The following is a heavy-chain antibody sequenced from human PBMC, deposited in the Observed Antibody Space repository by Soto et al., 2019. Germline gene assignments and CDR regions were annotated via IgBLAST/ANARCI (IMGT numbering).Heavy chain of an antibody. J-gene: IGHJ4*02. V-gene: IGHV3-43*01. CDR2: ISWDGGST. CDR1: GFTFDDYT. D-gene: IGHD2-2*02. CDR3: ARILCSSTSCYTFDY. Sequence: PGVSLRLSCAASGFTFDDYTMHWVRQAPGKVLEWVSLISWDGGSTYYADSVKGRFTISRDNARNSLYLQMNSLRAEDTAVYYCARILCSSTSCYTFDYWGQGTLVTVSS.